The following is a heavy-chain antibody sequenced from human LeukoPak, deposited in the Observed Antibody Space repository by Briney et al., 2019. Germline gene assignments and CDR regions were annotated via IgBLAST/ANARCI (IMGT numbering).Heavy chain of an antibody. V-gene: IGHV4-31*03. J-gene: IGHJ4*02. Sequence: SETLSLTCTVSGGSISSGGYYWSRIRQHPGKGLEWIGYIYYSGSTYYNPSLKSRVTISVDTSKNQFSLKLSSVTAADTAVYYCARDNPAYPYYFDYWGQGTLVTVSS. CDR3: ARDNPAYPYYFDY. CDR1: GGSISSGGYY. CDR2: IYYSGST. D-gene: IGHD3-16*01.